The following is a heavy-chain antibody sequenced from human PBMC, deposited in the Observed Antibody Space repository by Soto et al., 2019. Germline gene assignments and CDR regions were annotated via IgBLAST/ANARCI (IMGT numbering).Heavy chain of an antibody. CDR3: TLDPSSGSYYEFDY. D-gene: IGHD1-26*01. CDR2: IKSKTDGGTT. Sequence: EVQLVESGGGLVKPGGSLRLSCAASGFTFSNAWMSWVRQAPGKGLEWVGRIKSKTDGGTTDYAAPVKGRFTISRDDSKNTLYLQMDSLKTEDTAVYYCTLDPSSGSYYEFDYWGQGTLVTVSS. V-gene: IGHV3-15*01. J-gene: IGHJ4*02. CDR1: GFTFSNAW.